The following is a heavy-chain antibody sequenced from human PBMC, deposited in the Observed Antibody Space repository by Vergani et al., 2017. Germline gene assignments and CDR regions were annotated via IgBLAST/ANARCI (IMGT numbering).Heavy chain of an antibody. D-gene: IGHD6-6*01. V-gene: IGHV3-9*02. Sequence: EVQLEESGGGLVLPGRSLRLSCVASGFTSAGYAMHWVRQAPGKGLEWVSGISWNSTSIGYADSVKGRFTISRDNAKNSLYLQMNSLRAEDTALYYCAKDLGTSSGGGWFDPWGHGTLVTVSS. J-gene: IGHJ5*02. CDR3: AKDLGTSSGGGWFDP. CDR1: GFTSAGYA. CDR2: ISWNSTSI.